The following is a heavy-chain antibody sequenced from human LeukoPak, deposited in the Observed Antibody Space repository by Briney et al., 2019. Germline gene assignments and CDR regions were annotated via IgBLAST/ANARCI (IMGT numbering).Heavy chain of an antibody. CDR2: ISYDGSNK. CDR3: ARAHIVATITTDYYYYYGMDV. V-gene: IGHV3-30-3*01. J-gene: IGHJ6*02. Sequence: GGSLRLSCAASGFTFSSYAMHWVRQAPGKGLEWVAVISYDGSNKYYADSVKGRFTISRDNSKNTLYLQMNSLRAEDTAVYYCARAHIVATITTDYYYYYGMDVWGQGTTVTVSS. D-gene: IGHD5-12*01. CDR1: GFTFSSYA.